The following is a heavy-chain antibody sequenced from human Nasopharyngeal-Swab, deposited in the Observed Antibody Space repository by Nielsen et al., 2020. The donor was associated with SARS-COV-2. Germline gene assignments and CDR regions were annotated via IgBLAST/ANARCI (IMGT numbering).Heavy chain of an antibody. V-gene: IGHV4-59*01. CDR3: ARDLGGYDILTGYYHYYYYMDV. J-gene: IGHJ6*03. Sequence: WIRQPPGKGLEWIGYIYHSGSTNYNPSLKSRVTISVDTSKNQFSLKLSSVTAADTAVYYCARDLGGYDILTGYYHYYYYMDVWGKGTTVTVSS. D-gene: IGHD3-9*01. CDR2: IYHSGST.